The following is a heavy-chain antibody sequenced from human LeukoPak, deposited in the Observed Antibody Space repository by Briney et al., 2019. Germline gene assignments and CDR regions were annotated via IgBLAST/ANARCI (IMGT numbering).Heavy chain of an antibody. CDR1: GFTFSSYA. CDR3: AKDRAYYSSTSCYLNWFDP. J-gene: IGHJ5*02. Sequence: GGSLRLSCAASGFTFSSYAMSWVRQAPGKGLEWVSAISGSGGSTYYADSVKGRFTISRDNSKNTLYLQMNSLRAEDTAVYYCAKDRAYYSSTSCYLNWFDPWGQGTLVTVSS. CDR2: ISGSGGST. V-gene: IGHV3-23*01. D-gene: IGHD2-2*01.